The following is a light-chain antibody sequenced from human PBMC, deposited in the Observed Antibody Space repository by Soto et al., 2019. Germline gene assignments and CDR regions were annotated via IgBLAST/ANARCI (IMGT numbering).Light chain of an antibody. V-gene: IGKV1-5*03. CDR2: KAS. J-gene: IGKJ1*01. Sequence: DIQVTQSPSTLSASVGDRVTITCRASQSISNYLAWYQQKPGKAPKVLIYKASSLESGVPSRFSGSGSGTEFTLTISSLQPDDFATYYCQHCDVYWTFGQGTKVEMK. CDR3: QHCDVYWT. CDR1: QSISNY.